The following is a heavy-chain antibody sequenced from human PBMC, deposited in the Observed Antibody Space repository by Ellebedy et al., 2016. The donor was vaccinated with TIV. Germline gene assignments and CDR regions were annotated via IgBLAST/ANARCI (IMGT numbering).Heavy chain of an antibody. V-gene: IGHV4-39*01. CDR3: ASPTRGYSYGFDS. CDR1: GGSISSDNYY. D-gene: IGHD5-18*01. Sequence: MPSETLSLTCTVSGGSISSDNYYWGWIHQPPRKGLEWIGSVYFSGLTYYNPSLKSLVTTSVDKSKNQFSLKLSSVTAADTAVYYCASPTRGYSYGFDSWGQGTLVTVSS. CDR2: VYFSGLT. J-gene: IGHJ4*02.